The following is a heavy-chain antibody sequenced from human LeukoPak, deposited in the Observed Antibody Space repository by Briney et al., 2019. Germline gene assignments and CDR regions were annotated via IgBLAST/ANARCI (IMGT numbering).Heavy chain of an antibody. J-gene: IGHJ6*02. D-gene: IGHD6-6*01. Sequence: ASVKVSCKASGYTFTSYYMHWVRQAPGQGLEWMGIINPSGGSTSYAQKFQGRVTMARDTSTSTVYMELSSLRSEDTAVYYCAREPSSYGMDVWGQGTTVTVSS. CDR3: AREPSSYGMDV. CDR2: INPSGGST. V-gene: IGHV1-46*01. CDR1: GYTFTSYY.